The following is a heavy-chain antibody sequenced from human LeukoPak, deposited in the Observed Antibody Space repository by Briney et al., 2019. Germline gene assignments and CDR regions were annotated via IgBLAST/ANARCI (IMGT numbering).Heavy chain of an antibody. V-gene: IGHV4-59*12. CDR2: IYHGGNT. CDR1: GGSISSYY. D-gene: IGHD3-22*01. J-gene: IGHJ5*02. CDR3: ARRDYYDSTGLYNWFDP. Sequence: SETLSLTCTVSGGSISSYYWSWIRQPPGKGLEWIGYIYHGGNTHYNPSLKSRVTISVDTSKNQFSLKLSSVTAADTAVYYCARRDYYDSTGLYNWFDPWGQGTLVTVSS.